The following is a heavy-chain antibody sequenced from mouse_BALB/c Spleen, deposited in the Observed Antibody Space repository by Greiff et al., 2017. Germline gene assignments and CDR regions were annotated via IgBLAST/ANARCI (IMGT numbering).Heavy chain of an antibody. CDR2: ISSGGSYT. V-gene: IGHV5-6*01. CDR1: GFTFSSYG. Sequence: EVKLMESGGDLVKPGGSLKLSCAASGFTFSSYGMSWVRQTPDKRLEWVATISSGGSYTYYPDSVKGRFTISRDNAKNTLYLQMSSLKSEDTAMYYCARHERQGYFDYWGQGTTLTVSS. J-gene: IGHJ2*01. CDR3: ARHERQGYFDY. D-gene: IGHD3-2*01.